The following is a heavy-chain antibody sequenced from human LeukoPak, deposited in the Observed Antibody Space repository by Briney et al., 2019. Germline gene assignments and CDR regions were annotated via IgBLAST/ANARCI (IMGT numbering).Heavy chain of an antibody. CDR2: ISGSAMII. D-gene: IGHD1-26*01. V-gene: IGHV3-11*01. Sequence: PGGSLRLSCAASGFYFSDYYISWIRQAPGKGPEWISYISGSAMIIYYADSAKGRFTISRDNAKRSVYLQMNSLRAEDTAVYYCARDPSGSFHWGQGTLVTVSS. CDR3: ARDPSGSFH. CDR1: GFYFSDYY. J-gene: IGHJ4*02.